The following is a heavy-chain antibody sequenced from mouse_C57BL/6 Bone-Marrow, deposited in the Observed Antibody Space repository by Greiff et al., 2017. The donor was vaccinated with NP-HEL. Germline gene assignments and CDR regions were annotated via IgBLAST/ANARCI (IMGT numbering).Heavy chain of an antibody. CDR1: GYSITSGYY. CDR3: AREDGNYDYYYAMDY. CDR2: ISYDGSN. Sequence: EVQLQQSGPGLVKPSQSLSLPCSVTGYSITSGYYWNWIRQFPGNKLEWMGYISYDGSNNYNPSLKNRISITRDTSENQFFLKLNSVTTEDTATYYCAREDGNYDYYYAMDYWGQGTSVTVSS. J-gene: IGHJ4*01. D-gene: IGHD2-1*01. V-gene: IGHV3-6*01.